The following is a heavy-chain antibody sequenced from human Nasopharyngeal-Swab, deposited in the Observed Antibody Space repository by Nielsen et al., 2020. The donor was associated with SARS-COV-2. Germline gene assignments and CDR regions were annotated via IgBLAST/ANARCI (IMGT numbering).Heavy chain of an antibody. CDR2: INVDGSSI. Sequence: GESLKTSCVASGFTFCRFSQYWVRPAPGQGLVCVSQINVDGSSINCADSVKGRFTTSRDNAKNTLYLQMNSLRAEDTAVYYCTRNHLGLGIWGQGTVVTVSA. J-gene: IGHJ3*02. CDR1: GFTFCRFS. D-gene: IGHD3-16*01. CDR3: TRNHLGLGI. V-gene: IGHV3-74*01.